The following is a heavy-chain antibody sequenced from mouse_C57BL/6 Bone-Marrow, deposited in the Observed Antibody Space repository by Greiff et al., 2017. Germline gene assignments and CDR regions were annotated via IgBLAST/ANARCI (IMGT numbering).Heavy chain of an antibody. CDR2: IYPGGGYT. CDR3: ARSKGYGGFAD. J-gene: IGHJ3*01. D-gene: IGHD2-14*01. Sequence: QVQLQQSGAELVRPGTSVKMSCKASGYTFTNYWIGWAKQRPGHGLEWIGDIYPGGGYTNYNEKFKGKATLTADKSSSTAYMQFSSLTSEDSAIYYCARSKGYGGFADWGQGTLVTVSA. V-gene: IGHV1-63*01. CDR1: GYTFTNYW.